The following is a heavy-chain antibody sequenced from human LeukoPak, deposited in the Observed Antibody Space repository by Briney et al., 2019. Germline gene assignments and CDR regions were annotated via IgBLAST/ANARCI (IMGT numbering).Heavy chain of an antibody. CDR3: AKLMSDFWSGHCHPLGYGWDV. Sequence: GGSLRLSCAASGLTVTSYAMTWVRQAPGKALEWVSAISAGGRNTDYAESVKGRFTISRDNSKSTLYLQTNSLRAEDTAIYYCAKLMSDFWSGHCHPLGYGWDVWGQGTTVTVAS. D-gene: IGHD3-3*01. J-gene: IGHJ6*02. V-gene: IGHV3-23*01. CDR2: ISAGGRNT. CDR1: GLTVTSYA.